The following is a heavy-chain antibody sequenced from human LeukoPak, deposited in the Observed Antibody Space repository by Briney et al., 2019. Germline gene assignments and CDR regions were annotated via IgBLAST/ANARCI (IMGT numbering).Heavy chain of an antibody. Sequence: PGGSLRLSCAASGFTFSNAWMSWVRQAPGKGLEWVGRIKSKTDGGTTDYAAPVKGRFTISRDDSKNTLYLQMNSLKTADTAVYYCTTGMPDILRYFDWNYYYYAMDVWGQGTTVTVSS. J-gene: IGHJ6*02. CDR1: GFTFSNAW. V-gene: IGHV3-15*01. CDR2: IKSKTDGGTT. CDR3: TTGMPDILRYFDWNYYYYAMDV. D-gene: IGHD3-9*01.